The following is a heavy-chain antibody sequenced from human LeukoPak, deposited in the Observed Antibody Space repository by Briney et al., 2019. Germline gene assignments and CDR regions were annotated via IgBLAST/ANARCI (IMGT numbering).Heavy chain of an antibody. CDR1: GGSISSSSYY. Sequence: SETLSLTCTVSGGSISSSSYYWGWIRQPPGKGLEWIGSIYYSGSTYYNPSLKSRVTISVDTSKNQFSLKLSSVTAADTAVYYCARDRRGYDILTGYRPVGMDVWGQGTTVTVSS. CDR3: ARDRRGYDILTGYRPVGMDV. J-gene: IGHJ6*02. CDR2: IYYSGST. D-gene: IGHD3-9*01. V-gene: IGHV4-39*07.